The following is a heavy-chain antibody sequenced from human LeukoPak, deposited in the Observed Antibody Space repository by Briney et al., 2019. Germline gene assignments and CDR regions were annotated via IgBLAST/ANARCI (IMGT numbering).Heavy chain of an antibody. Sequence: PGGSLRLSCAASGFTFSSYAMSWVRQAPGKGLEWVSAISGSGGSTYCADSVKGRFTISRDNSKNTLYLQMNSLRAEDTAVYYCAKGDYYDTSGYHTFDYWGQGTLVTVSS. J-gene: IGHJ4*02. CDR2: ISGSGGST. D-gene: IGHD3-22*01. CDR1: GFTFSSYA. CDR3: AKGDYYDTSGYHTFDY. V-gene: IGHV3-23*01.